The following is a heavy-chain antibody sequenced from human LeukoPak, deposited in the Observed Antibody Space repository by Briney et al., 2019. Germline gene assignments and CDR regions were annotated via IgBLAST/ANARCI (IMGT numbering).Heavy chain of an antibody. D-gene: IGHD3-10*01. Sequence: GGSLRLSCAASGFTFSSYDMTWVRQTPGKGLEWVALISRSGGTTYYADSVKGRFTISRDNSKNTLYLQMNSLRAEDTAEYYCAKRGGSESFYYYYYMDVRGKGTTVTVSS. J-gene: IGHJ6*03. V-gene: IGHV3-23*01. CDR1: GFTFSSYD. CDR3: AKRGGSESFYYYYYMDV. CDR2: ISRSGGTT.